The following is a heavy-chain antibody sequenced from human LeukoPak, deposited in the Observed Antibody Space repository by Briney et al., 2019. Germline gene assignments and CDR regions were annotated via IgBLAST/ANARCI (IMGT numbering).Heavy chain of an antibody. CDR3: ARHGGITIFGVAQPGGAFDI. CDR2: INPSGGST. J-gene: IGHJ3*02. CDR1: GYTFTSYY. V-gene: IGHV1-46*01. Sequence: GASVKASCKASGYTFTSYYMHWVRQAPGQGLEWMGIINPSGGSTSYAQKFQGRVTMTRDTSTSTVYMELSSLRSEDTAVYYCARHGGITIFGVAQPGGAFDIWGQGTTVTVSS. D-gene: IGHD3-3*01.